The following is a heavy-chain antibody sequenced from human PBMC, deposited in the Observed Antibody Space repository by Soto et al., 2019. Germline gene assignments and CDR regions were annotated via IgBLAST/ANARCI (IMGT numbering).Heavy chain of an antibody. D-gene: IGHD2-15*01. CDR2: IYYSGST. Sequence: SETLSLTCTVSGGSISSGGYYWSWIRQHPGKGLEWIGYIYYSGSTYYNPSLKSRVTISVDTSKNQFSLKLSSVTAADTAVYYCARELNDSKYFQHWGQGTLVTVSS. CDR1: GGSISSGGYY. V-gene: IGHV4-31*03. CDR3: ARELNDSKYFQH. J-gene: IGHJ1*01.